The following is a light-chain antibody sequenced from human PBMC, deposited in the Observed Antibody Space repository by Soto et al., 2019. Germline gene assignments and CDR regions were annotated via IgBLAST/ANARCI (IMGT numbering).Light chain of an antibody. CDR3: SSYTSSSYTSSTLVV. J-gene: IGLJ2*01. V-gene: IGLV2-14*03. CDR1: SSDVGGYNL. CDR2: AVS. Sequence: QSALTQPASVSGSPGQSITISCTGTSSDVGGYNLVSWYQQHPGKAPKLMIYAVSNRPSGVSNRFSGSKSGNTASLTISGLQAEDEADYYCSSYTSSSYTSSTLVVFGGGTKLTVL.